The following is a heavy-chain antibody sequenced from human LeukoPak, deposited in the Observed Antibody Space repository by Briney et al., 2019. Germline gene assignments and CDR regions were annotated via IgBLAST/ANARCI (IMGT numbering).Heavy chain of an antibody. CDR3: ARVKISGSYPLTYMDV. J-gene: IGHJ6*03. Sequence: PSETLSLTCTVSGGSISSGSYYWSWIRQPAGKGLEWIGRIYTSGSTNYNPSLKSRVTISVDTSKNQFSLKLSSVTAADTAVYYCARVKISGSYPLTYMDVRGRGTTVTVSS. D-gene: IGHD1-26*01. CDR1: GGSISSGSYY. CDR2: IYTSGST. V-gene: IGHV4-61*02.